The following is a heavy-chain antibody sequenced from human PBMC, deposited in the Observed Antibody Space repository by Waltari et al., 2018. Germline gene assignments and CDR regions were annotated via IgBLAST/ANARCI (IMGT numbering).Heavy chain of an antibody. D-gene: IGHD3-9*01. CDR3: ARDTMSDYDILTGHSRTSAFDI. CDR2: IYYSGST. V-gene: IGHV4-59*02. Sequence: QVQLQESGPGLVKPSETLSLTCTVSGGSVSSYYWSRIRQPPGKGLEWIGHIYYSGSTNYHPSLQRRLTMSVDTSKNQFSLKLSSVTAADTAVYYCARDTMSDYDILTGHSRTSAFDIWGQGTMVTVSS. J-gene: IGHJ3*02. CDR1: GGSVSSYY.